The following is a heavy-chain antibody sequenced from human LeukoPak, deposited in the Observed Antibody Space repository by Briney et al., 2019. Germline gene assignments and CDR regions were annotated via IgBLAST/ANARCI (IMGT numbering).Heavy chain of an antibody. V-gene: IGHV4-39*01. J-gene: IGHJ1*01. CDR2: IYYSGST. CDR3: ARQRPLYYGSGFQSYFQH. CDR1: GGSICSSSYY. D-gene: IGHD3-10*01. Sequence: SKTLSLTCTVSGGSICSSSYYWGWIRQPPGEGLEWFGSIYYSGSTYYNPSLKSRVTISVDTSKNQFSLKLSSVTAADTAVYYCARQRPLYYGSGFQSYFQHWGQGTLVTVSS.